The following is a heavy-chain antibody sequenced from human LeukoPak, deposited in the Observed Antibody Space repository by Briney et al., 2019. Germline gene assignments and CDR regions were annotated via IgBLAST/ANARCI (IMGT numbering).Heavy chain of an antibody. Sequence: SVKVSCKASGGTFSSYAISWVRQAPGQGLEWMGGIIPIFGTANYAQKFQGRVTITTDESTSTAYMELSSLKSEDTAVYYCAYSSSSYWYFDLWGRGTLVTVSS. V-gene: IGHV1-69*05. CDR3: AYSSSSYWYFDL. CDR1: GGTFSSYA. J-gene: IGHJ2*01. CDR2: IIPIFGTA. D-gene: IGHD6-6*01.